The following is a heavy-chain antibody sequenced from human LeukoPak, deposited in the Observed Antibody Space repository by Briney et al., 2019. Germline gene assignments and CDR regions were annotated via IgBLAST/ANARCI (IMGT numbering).Heavy chain of an antibody. D-gene: IGHD1-26*01. V-gene: IGHV4-34*01. CDR1: GGSFSGYY. CDR2: INHSGST. J-gene: IGHJ4*02. Sequence: SETLSLTCAVYGGSFSGYYWSWIRQPPGKGLEWIGEINHSGSTNYNPSPKSRVTISVDTSKNQFSLKLSSVTAADTAVYYCARGLSEVGATPYFDYWGQGTLVTVSS. CDR3: ARGLSEVGATPYFDY.